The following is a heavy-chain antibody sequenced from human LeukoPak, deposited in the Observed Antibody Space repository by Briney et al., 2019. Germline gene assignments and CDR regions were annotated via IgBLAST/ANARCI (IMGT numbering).Heavy chain of an antibody. CDR1: GFTFSSHG. J-gene: IGHJ4*02. D-gene: IGHD1-26*01. CDR2: ISGSGATT. Sequence: PGGSLRLSCAASGFTFSSHGLSWVRQAPGKGLEWVSVISGSGATTYYADSVKGRFTISRDNAKNTLFLQMNSLRADDTALYYCAKPHVVGATDPPTPLDSWGQGTLVTVSS. V-gene: IGHV3-23*01. CDR3: AKPHVVGATDPPTPLDS.